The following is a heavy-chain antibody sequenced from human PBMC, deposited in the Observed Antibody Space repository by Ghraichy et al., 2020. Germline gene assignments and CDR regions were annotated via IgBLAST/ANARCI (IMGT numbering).Heavy chain of an antibody. CDR2: INPNSADT. CDR1: GYSFTAYY. CDR3: VSNIAAADGGGNWFDP. D-gene: IGHD6-13*01. Sequence: ASVKVSCKASGYSFTAYYIHWVRQAPGQGLEWMGWINPNSADTHYAQKFQGRVTMTRDTSISTAYMDLSRLRSDDTAIYYCVSNIAAADGGGNWFDPWGQGTLVTVSS. J-gene: IGHJ5*02. V-gene: IGHV1-2*02.